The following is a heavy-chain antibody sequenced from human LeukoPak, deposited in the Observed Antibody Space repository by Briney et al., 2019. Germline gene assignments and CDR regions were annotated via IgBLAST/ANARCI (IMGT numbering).Heavy chain of an antibody. J-gene: IGHJ4*02. Sequence: ASVKVSCKASGYTFTGYYMHWVRQAPGKGLEGMGWINPNSGGTNYAQKFQGRVTMTRDTSISTAYMELSRLRSDDTAVYYCARVPTSRYSSGWYIYWGQGTLVTVSS. V-gene: IGHV1-2*02. D-gene: IGHD6-19*01. CDR2: INPNSGGT. CDR1: GYTFTGYY. CDR3: ARVPTSRYSSGWYIY.